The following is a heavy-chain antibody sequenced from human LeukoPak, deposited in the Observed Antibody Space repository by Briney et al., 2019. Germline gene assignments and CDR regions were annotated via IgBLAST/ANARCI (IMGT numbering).Heavy chain of an antibody. CDR1: GYSISSGYS. V-gene: IGHV4-38-2*02. Sequence: SETLSLTCTVSGYSISSGYSWGWIRQPPGKGLEWIGSIYYSGSTYYNPSPKSRVTISVDTSKNQFSLKLSSVTAADTAVYYCARGNVLYYYDSSGPKGNWFDPWGQGTLVTVSS. CDR3: ARGNVLYYYDSSGPKGNWFDP. CDR2: IYYSGST. J-gene: IGHJ5*02. D-gene: IGHD3-22*01.